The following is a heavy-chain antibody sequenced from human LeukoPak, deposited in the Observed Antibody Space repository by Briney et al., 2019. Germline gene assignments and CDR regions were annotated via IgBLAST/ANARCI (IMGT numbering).Heavy chain of an antibody. CDR1: GFTFSSYA. Sequence: GGSLRLSCAASGFTFSSYAMSWVRQAPGKGLEWVSAISGSGGSTYYADSAKGRFTISRDNAKNSLYLQMNSLRAEDTAVYYCARDRNLGAFDIWGQGTMVTVSS. CDR2: ISGSGGST. CDR3: ARDRNLGAFDI. D-gene: IGHD1-14*01. J-gene: IGHJ3*02. V-gene: IGHV3-23*01.